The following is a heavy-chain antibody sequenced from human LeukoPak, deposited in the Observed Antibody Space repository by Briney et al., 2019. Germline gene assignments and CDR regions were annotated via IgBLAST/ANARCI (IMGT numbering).Heavy chain of an antibody. CDR3: ARSLYSSGWSPFDY. D-gene: IGHD6-19*01. CDR1: GFTFSSYD. J-gene: IGHJ4*02. Sequence: PGGSLRLSCAASGFTFSSYDMHWVRHATGKGLEWVSAIGTAGDTYYPGSVKGRFTISRENAKNSLYLQMNSLRAGDTAVYYCARSLYSSGWSPFDYWGQGTLVTVSS. CDR2: IGTAGDT. V-gene: IGHV3-13*01.